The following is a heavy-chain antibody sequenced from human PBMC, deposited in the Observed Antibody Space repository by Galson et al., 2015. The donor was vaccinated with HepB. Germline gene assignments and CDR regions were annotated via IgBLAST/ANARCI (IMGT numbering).Heavy chain of an antibody. CDR2: INAGDGNT. CDR3: ARDRGVVVIAYTFDY. V-gene: IGHV1-3*01. J-gene: IGHJ4*02. CDR1: GYTFTSYA. D-gene: IGHD2-21*01. Sequence: SVKVSCKASGYTFTSYAMHWVRQAPGQRLEWMGWINAGDGNTKYSQKLQGRVTITRDTSARTAYMELTSLRSEDTAVYYCARDRGVVVIAYTFDYWGQGTLVTVSS.